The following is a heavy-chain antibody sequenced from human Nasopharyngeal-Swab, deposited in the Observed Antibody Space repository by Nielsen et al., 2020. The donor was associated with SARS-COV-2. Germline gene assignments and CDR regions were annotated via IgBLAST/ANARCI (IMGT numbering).Heavy chain of an antibody. D-gene: IGHD3-3*01. V-gene: IGHV1-8*01. J-gene: IGHJ4*02. Sequence: ASVKVSCKASGYTFTSYDIKWVRQATGQGLEWMGWMNPNSGNTGYAQKFQGRVTMTRNTSISTAYMELSSLRSEDTAVYYSASRSGYYGSDFYYWGQGTLVTVSS. CDR1: GYTFTSYD. CDR2: MNPNSGNT. CDR3: ASRSGYYGSDFYY.